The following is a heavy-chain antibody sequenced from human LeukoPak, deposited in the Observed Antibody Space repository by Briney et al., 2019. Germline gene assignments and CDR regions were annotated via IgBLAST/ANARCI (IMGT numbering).Heavy chain of an antibody. CDR1: GFTFSSYS. Sequence: GGSLRLSCAASGFTFSSYSMNWIRQAPGKGLEWVSSISSSTSYIYYADSVKGRFTISKDNAKNSLYLQMNSLRAEDTAVYYCARAGGSTVSHSDYWGQGTLVTASS. CDR3: ARAGGSTVSHSDY. D-gene: IGHD4-17*01. J-gene: IGHJ4*02. CDR2: ISSSTSYI. V-gene: IGHV3-21*01.